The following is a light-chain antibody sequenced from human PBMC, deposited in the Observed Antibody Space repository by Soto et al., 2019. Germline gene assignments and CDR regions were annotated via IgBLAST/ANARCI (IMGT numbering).Light chain of an antibody. CDR1: SSDVGGYNY. CDR2: EVS. CDR3: TSYTSASTLVV. V-gene: IGLV2-14*01. J-gene: IGLJ2*01. Sequence: QSALTQPASVSGSPGQSITISCTGTSSDVGGYNYVSWYQQHPGKAPKVMIYEVSFRPSGVSNRFSGSKSGNTASLTISGLQAGDEADYYCTSYTSASTLVVFGGGTKLTVL.